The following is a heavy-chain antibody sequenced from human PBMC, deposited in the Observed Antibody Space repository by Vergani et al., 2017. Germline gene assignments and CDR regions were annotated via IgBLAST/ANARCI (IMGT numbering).Heavy chain of an antibody. J-gene: IGHJ3*02. CDR1: GGSISSSRYF. CDR2: IFYSGST. D-gene: IGHD3-16*01. CDR3: ARLEGDLAAFDI. V-gene: IGHV4-39*01. Sequence: QLQLQEPGPGLVKPSETLSLTCTVSGGSISSSRYFWCWIRQPPGKGLEWIGNIFYSGSTYYNPSLKSRVTISVDTSKNQFSLKLSSVTAADTAVYYCARLEGDLAAFDIWGQGTMVTVSS.